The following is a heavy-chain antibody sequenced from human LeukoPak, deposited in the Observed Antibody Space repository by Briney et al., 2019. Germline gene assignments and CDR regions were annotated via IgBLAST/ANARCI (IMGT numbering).Heavy chain of an antibody. Sequence: SETLSLTCTVSGGSISSFHWSWIRQPPGKGLEHIGNIYDSGSTYYNPSLESRVTISVDTSKDQFSLKLSSVTAADTAVYYCARTYSGRSYYFDCWGQGTLVTVSS. CDR1: GGSISSFH. CDR2: IYDSGST. D-gene: IGHD1-26*01. CDR3: ARTYSGRSYYFDC. V-gene: IGHV4-59*01. J-gene: IGHJ4*02.